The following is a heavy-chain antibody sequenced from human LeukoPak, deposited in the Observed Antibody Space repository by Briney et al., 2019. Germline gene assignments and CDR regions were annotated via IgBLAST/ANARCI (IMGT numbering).Heavy chain of an antibody. V-gene: IGHV3-30*02. CDR3: AKDQGYYDSSGYNPIDY. CDR2: IRYDGSNK. CDR1: GFTFSSYG. D-gene: IGHD3-22*01. J-gene: IGHJ4*02. Sequence: PGGSLRLSCAASGFTFSSYGMHWVRQAPGKGLEWVAFIRYDGSNKYYADSVKGRFTISRDNSKNTLYLQMNSLRAEDTAVYYCAKDQGYYDSSGYNPIDYWGQGTLVTVSS.